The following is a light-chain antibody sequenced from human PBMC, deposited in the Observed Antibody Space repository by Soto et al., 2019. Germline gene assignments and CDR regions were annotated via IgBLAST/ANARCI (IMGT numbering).Light chain of an antibody. CDR3: QHYKSYPWT. V-gene: IGKV1-5*03. J-gene: IGKJ1*01. Sequence: DIQMTQSPSTLSASVGDRVTITCRASQSIDSWLAWYQQKPGKAPKLLMYEASSLESGVPSRFSGSGSETEFTLTISSLQPDDFATYYCQHYKSYPWTFGQGTKVDI. CDR2: EAS. CDR1: QSIDSW.